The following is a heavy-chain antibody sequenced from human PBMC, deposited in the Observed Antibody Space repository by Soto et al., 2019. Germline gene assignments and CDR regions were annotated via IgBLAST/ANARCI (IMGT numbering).Heavy chain of an antibody. J-gene: IGHJ3*02. CDR2: INPNSGST. CDR3: ARGARITMVRGIDAFDI. D-gene: IGHD3-10*01. V-gene: IGHV1-2*04. CDR1: GYTFTGYY. Sequence: ASVKVSCKASGYTFTGYYMHWVRQAPGQGLEWMGWINPNSGSTNYAQKFQGWVTMTRDTSISTAYMELSRLRSDDTAVYYCARGARITMVRGIDAFDIWGQGTMVTVSS.